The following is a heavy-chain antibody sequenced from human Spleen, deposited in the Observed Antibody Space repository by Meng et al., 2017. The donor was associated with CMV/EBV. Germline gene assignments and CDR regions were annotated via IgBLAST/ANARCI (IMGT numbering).Heavy chain of an antibody. D-gene: IGHD1-26*01. J-gene: IGHJ5*02. CDR2: INPNSGGT. CDR3: AREYSGSYYWFDP. V-gene: IGHV1-2*06. CDR1: GYTLTGYY. Sequence: QGQLVQSGAEVKKPGASVQVRCKASGYTLTGYYMHWVRQAPGQGLEWMGRINPNSGGTNYAQKFQGRVTMTRDTSISTAYMELSRLRSDDTAVYYCAREYSGSYYWFDPWGQGTLVTVSS.